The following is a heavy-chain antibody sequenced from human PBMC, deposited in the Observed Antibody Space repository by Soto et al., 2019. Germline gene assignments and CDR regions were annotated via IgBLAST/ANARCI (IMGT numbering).Heavy chain of an antibody. Sequence: QVQLQESGPGLVKPSQTLSLTCTVSGDSISSRDYCWSWIRQSPDKGLEWIGHIYDGGSTYNNPSLTRRVSISVDTSKTRFFLKLTFVSVADTAVYYCTRRPAGDKVDYWGQGTLVTVSS. V-gene: IGHV4-30-4*01. CDR3: TRRPAGDKVDY. CDR1: GDSISSRDYC. D-gene: IGHD7-27*01. J-gene: IGHJ4*02. CDR2: IYDGGST.